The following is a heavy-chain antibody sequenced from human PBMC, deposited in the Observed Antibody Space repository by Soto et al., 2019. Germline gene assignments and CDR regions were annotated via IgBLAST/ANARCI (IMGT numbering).Heavy chain of an antibody. Sequence: QVQLVQSGAEVKKPGASVKVSCKASGYTFTSYGISWLRQAPGQGLEWRGWISAYNGNTNYAQKLQGRDTMTTDTSTSTADMALRSLRSDDTAVYYCARDQSGATADYWGQGTLVTVSS. J-gene: IGHJ4*02. CDR2: ISAYNGNT. CDR3: ARDQSGATADY. CDR1: GYTFTSYG. V-gene: IGHV1-18*04. D-gene: IGHD1-26*01.